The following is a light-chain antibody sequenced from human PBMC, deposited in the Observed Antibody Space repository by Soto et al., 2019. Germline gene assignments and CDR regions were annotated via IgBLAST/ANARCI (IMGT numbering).Light chain of an antibody. CDR2: DVN. V-gene: IGLV2-14*01. CDR1: SSDVGRYNY. CDR3: SSYTSSSTRVV. J-gene: IGLJ2*01. Sequence: QSALTQPASVSGSPGQSITISCTGTSSDVGRYNYVSWYQQHPGKAPKLMIYDVNNRPSGVSNRFSGSKSGNTASLTISGLQAEDDADYYCSSYTSSSTRVVFGGGTKVTVL.